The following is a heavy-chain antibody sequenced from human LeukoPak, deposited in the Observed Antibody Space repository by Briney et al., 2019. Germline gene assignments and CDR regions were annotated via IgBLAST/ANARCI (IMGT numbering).Heavy chain of an antibody. CDR3: SRHDSSSWEYYMDV. CDR1: GFIFSGSA. Sequence: GGSLRLSCAASGFIFSGSAVHWVRQASGKGLEWVGRIRSKGNGYATAYAASVKGRFTISRDDSENTAYLQMNSLKTEDTAVYYCSRHDSSSWEYYMDVWGKGTTVTVSS. V-gene: IGHV3-73*01. CDR2: IRSKGNGYAT. J-gene: IGHJ6*03. D-gene: IGHD6-13*01.